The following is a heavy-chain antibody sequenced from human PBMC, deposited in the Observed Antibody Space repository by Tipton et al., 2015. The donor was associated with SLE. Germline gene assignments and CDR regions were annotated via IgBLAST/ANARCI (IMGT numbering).Heavy chain of an antibody. Sequence: TLSLTCTVSGGSISSYYWSWIRQPPGKGLEWIGSIYHSGSTYYNPSPKSRVTISVDTSKNQFSLKLSSVTAADTAVYYCARDQAGYSSSWYFDYWGQGTLVTVSS. CDR1: GGSISSYY. J-gene: IGHJ4*02. CDR3: ARDQAGYSSSWYFDY. D-gene: IGHD6-13*01. CDR2: IYHSGST. V-gene: IGHV4-38-2*02.